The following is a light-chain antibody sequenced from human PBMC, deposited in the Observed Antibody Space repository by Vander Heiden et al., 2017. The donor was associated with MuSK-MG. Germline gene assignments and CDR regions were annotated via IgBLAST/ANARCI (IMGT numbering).Light chain of an antibody. Sequence: DIQLTQSPSFLSASVGDRVTITCRASQGISSYLAWDQQKPGKAPKLLIYSASTLKSGVQSRFSGRGSGPEFTLTISSLQTQDLATYYFQQLKIFTFGHGTKVDIK. CDR3: QQLKIFT. V-gene: IGKV1-9*01. CDR1: QGISSY. J-gene: IGKJ3*01. CDR2: SAS.